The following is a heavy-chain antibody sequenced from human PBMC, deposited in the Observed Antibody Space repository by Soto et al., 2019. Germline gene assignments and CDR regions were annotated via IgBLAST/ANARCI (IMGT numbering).Heavy chain of an antibody. CDR2: IYPGDSDT. J-gene: IGHJ3*02. CDR3: ASHYYDSSGYSAFDI. D-gene: IGHD3-22*01. CDR1: GYSFTSYW. V-gene: IGHV5-51*01. Sequence: GESLKISCKGSGYSFTSYWIGWVRQMPGKGLEWMGIIYPGDSDTRYSPSFQGQVTISADKSISTAYLQWSSLKASDTAMYYCASHYYDSSGYSAFDIWGQGTMVTVSS.